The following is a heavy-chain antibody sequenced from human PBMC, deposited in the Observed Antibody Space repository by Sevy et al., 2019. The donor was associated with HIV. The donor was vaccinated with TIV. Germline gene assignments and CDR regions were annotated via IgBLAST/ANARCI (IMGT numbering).Heavy chain of an antibody. CDR2: VYYIGGT. V-gene: IGHV4-59*08. J-gene: IGHJ3*02. CDR1: GGSINSYH. Sequence: SETLSLTCTVSGGSINSYHWNWIRQPPGKGLEWIGHVYYIGGTNYYPSLKNRVTISVDRTKNQFSLKLTSVTAADTAVYYCARRNDFAIWGQGTMVTVSS. CDR3: ARRNDFAI.